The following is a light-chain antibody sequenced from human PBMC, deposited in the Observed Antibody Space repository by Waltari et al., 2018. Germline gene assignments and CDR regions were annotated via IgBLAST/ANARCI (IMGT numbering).Light chain of an antibody. CDR2: RNN. CDR3: SAWDRSLGAWV. Sequence: QAGLTQPPSVSKGLRQTATLTCTGDNNNVGYEGATWLQQHQGHPPKLLFYRNNNRPSGISERFFASRSGSTASLTITGLQTEDEADYYCSAWDRSLGAWVFGGGTKLTVL. CDR1: NNNVGYEG. J-gene: IGLJ3*02. V-gene: IGLV10-54*04.